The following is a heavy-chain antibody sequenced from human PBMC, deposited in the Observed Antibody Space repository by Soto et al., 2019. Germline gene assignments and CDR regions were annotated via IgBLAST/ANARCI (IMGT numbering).Heavy chain of an antibody. Sequence: PSETLSLTCTVFTDSNNFSNSYWGWIRQPPGEGLQWIGSSSYNGGTFFNPSLKGRVDISIDASKRQSSLQVTSVTAADSAVYYWARHRIEVVWRGFDEWGQGRPVTVSS. CDR1: TDSNNFSNSY. CDR2: SSYNGGT. V-gene: IGHV4-39*01. J-gene: IGHJ4*02. CDR3: ARHRIEVVWRGFDE. D-gene: IGHD1-1*01.